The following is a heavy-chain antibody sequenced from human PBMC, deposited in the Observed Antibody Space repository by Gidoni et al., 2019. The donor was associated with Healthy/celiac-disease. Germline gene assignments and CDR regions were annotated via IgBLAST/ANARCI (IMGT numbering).Heavy chain of an antibody. V-gene: IGHV4-34*01. CDR1: GGSFSGYY. J-gene: IGHJ4*02. Sequence: QVQLQQWGAGLLKPSETLSLTCAFYGGSFSGYYWSWIRQPPGKGLEWIGEINHSGSTNYNPSLKSRVTISVDTSKNQFSLKLSSVTAADTAVYYCARRYYYDSSGYYYYFDYWGQGTLVTVSS. D-gene: IGHD3-22*01. CDR3: ARRYYYDSSGYYYYFDY. CDR2: INHSGST.